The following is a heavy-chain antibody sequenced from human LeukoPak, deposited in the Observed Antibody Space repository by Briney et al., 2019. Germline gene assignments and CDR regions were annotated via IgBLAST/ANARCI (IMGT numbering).Heavy chain of an antibody. J-gene: IGHJ3*02. Sequence: SETLSLTCIVSGGSISSYSWTWIRQPAGEGLEWIWRIYTSGTTNYNPSLKSRVTMSVDTSKNQFSLKLSSVTAADTAVYYCAGEAGGGYARAFDIWGQGTMVTVSS. CDR2: IYTSGTT. CDR3: AGEAGGGYARAFDI. CDR1: GGSISSYS. D-gene: IGHD5-12*01. V-gene: IGHV4-4*07.